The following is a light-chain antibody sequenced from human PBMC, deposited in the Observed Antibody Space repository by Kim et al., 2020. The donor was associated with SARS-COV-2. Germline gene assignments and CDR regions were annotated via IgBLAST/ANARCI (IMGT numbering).Light chain of an antibody. V-gene: IGLV3-21*04. Sequence: AQRRTAICPCGRSNFGSKNVHWYQQQPGQAPELVIYYDSDRPSGIPERFSGSNSGNTATLTISRVEAGDEADFYCQAWDTNTDHWVFGGGTQLTVL. CDR2: YDS. CDR1: NFGSKN. J-gene: IGLJ3*02. CDR3: QAWDTNTDHWV.